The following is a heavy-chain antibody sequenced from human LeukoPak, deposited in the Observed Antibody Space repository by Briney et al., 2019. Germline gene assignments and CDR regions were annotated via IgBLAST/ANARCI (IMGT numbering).Heavy chain of an antibody. J-gene: IGHJ4*02. CDR2: ISSSSSYI. Sequence: AGGSLRLSCGASGFTLSSYSMNWVRQAPGEGLEWVSSISSSSSYIYYADSVKGRFTISRDNAKNSLYLQMNSLRAEDTAVYYCARVEMATITDYWGQGTLVTVSS. CDR1: GFTLSSYS. V-gene: IGHV3-21*01. D-gene: IGHD5-24*01. CDR3: ARVEMATITDY.